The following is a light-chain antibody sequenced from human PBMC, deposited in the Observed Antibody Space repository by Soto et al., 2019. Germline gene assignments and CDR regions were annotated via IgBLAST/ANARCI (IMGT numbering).Light chain of an antibody. CDR3: QQHSKWPIT. Sequence: EIVLTQSPVTLSLSPGERATLSCRASQSVSSYLVWYRQKPGQAPRLLIYDASNRATGIPARFSGSGSETDFTLTISSLEPEDFAVYYCQQHSKWPITFGGGTKVEIK. V-gene: IGKV3-11*01. J-gene: IGKJ4*01. CDR1: QSVSSY. CDR2: DAS.